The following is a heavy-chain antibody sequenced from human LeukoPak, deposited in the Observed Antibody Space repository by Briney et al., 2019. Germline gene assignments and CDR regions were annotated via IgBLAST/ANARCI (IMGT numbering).Heavy chain of an antibody. CDR3: ARAPSGWYYFDY. V-gene: IGHV4-39*07. CDR2: IYYSGST. D-gene: IGHD6-19*01. CDR1: GGSISSSSYY. J-gene: IGHJ4*02. Sequence: PSETLSLTCTVSGGSISSSSYYWGWIRQPPGKGLEWIGSIYYSGSTYYNPSLKSRVTISVDTSKNQFSLKLSSVTAADTAVYYCARAPSGWYYFDYWGQGTLVTVSS.